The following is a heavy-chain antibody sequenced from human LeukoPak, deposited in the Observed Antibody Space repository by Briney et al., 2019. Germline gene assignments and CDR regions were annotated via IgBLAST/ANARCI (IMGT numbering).Heavy chain of an antibody. CDR2: IYSGGST. V-gene: IGHV3-53*01. Sequence: GGSLRLSCAPSEFTVSSNYMSWVRQAPGKGLEWVSVIYSGGSTYYADSVKGRFTISRDNSKNTLYLQMNSLRAEDTALYYCARSADYYDSSGYPVDYWGQGTLVTVSS. D-gene: IGHD3-22*01. CDR1: EFTVSSNY. J-gene: IGHJ4*02. CDR3: ARSADYYDSSGYPVDY.